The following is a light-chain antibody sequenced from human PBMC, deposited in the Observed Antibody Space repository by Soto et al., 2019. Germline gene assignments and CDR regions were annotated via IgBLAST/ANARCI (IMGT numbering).Light chain of an antibody. J-gene: IGLJ1*01. CDR1: SSDVGGYNY. CDR3: SSYTSSSTPVV. Sequence: QSALTQPASVSGSPGQSITISCTGTSSDVGGYNYVSWYQQHPGKAPKLIIYEVSNRPSGVSNRFSGSKSGNTASLTISGLQAEDVADYYCSSYTSSSTPVVFVTGTKVTV. V-gene: IGLV2-14*01. CDR2: EVS.